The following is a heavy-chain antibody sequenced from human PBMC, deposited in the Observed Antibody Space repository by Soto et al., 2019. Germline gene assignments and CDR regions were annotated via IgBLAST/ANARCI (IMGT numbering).Heavy chain of an antibody. Sequence: GGSLRLSCAASGFTFSSYAMHWVRQAPGKGLEWVAVISYDGSNKYYADSVKGRFTISRDNSKNTLYLQMNSLRAEDTAVYYCAIDPLKGQIYIAFEIWGQGSMVTVAS. CDR3: AIDPLKGQIYIAFEI. CDR1: GFTFSSYA. CDR2: ISYDGSNK. V-gene: IGHV3-30-3*01. D-gene: IGHD5-12*01. J-gene: IGHJ3*02.